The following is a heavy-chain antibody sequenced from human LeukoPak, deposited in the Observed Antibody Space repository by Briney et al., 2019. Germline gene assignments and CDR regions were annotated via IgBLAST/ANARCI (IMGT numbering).Heavy chain of an antibody. CDR2: IYHSGST. J-gene: IGHJ4*02. CDR3: ARSRDTWIFDY. D-gene: IGHD2-2*03. Sequence: PSETLSLTCTVSGGSISSYYWSWIRQPPGKGLEWIGYIYHSGSTYYNPSLKSRVTISVDRSKNQFSLKLSSVTAADTAVYYCARSRDTWIFDYWGQGTLVTVSS. V-gene: IGHV4-59*12. CDR1: GGSISSYY.